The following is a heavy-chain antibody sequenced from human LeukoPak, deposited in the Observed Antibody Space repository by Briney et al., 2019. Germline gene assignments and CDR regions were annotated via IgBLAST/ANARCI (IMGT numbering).Heavy chain of an antibody. D-gene: IGHD6-13*01. CDR1: GYTFTSYG. V-gene: IGHV1-18*01. CDR2: ISAYNGNT. Sequence: ASVKVSCKASGYTFTSYGISWVRQAPGQGLEWMGWISAYNGNTNYAQKFQGRVTMTRNTSISTAYMELSSLRSEDTAVYYCARGQQLADYWGQGTLVTVSS. CDR3: ARGQQLADY. J-gene: IGHJ4*02.